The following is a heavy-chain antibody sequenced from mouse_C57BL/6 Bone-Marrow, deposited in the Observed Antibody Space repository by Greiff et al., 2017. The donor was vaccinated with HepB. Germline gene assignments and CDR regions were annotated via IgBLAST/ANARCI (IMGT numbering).Heavy chain of an antibody. CDR2: IYPGSGNT. V-gene: IGHV1-66*01. CDR1: GYSFTSYY. Sequence: QVQLQQSGPELVKPGASVKISCKASGYSFTSYYIHWVKQRPGQGLEWIGWIYPGSGNTKYNEKFKGKATLTADTSSSTAYMQLSSLTSEDSAVYYCARIDDGYFAYWGQGTLVTVSA. D-gene: IGHD2-3*01. CDR3: ARIDDGYFAY. J-gene: IGHJ3*01.